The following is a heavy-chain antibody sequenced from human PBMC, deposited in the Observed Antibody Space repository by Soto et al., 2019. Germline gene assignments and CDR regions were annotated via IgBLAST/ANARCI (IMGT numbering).Heavy chain of an antibody. CDR1: GGSISSYY. Sequence: QVQLQESGPGLVKPSETLSLTCTVSGGSISSYYWSWIRQPPGKGLEWIGYIYYSGSTNYNPSLKGRVTVSVDTSKNQFSLKLCSVTAADTAVYYCARRYGGTFDYWGQGTLVTVSS. J-gene: IGHJ4*02. V-gene: IGHV4-59*08. CDR3: ARRYGGTFDY. CDR2: IYYSGST. D-gene: IGHD2-15*01.